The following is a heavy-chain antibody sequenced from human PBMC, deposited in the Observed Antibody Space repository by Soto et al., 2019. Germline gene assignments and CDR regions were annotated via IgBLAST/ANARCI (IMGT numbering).Heavy chain of an antibody. CDR2: ISYDGSNK. V-gene: IGHV3-30*18. J-gene: IGHJ6*02. Sequence: GGSLRLSCAASGFTFSSYGMHWVRQAPGKGLEWVAVISYDGSNKYYADSVKGRFTISRDNSKNTLYLQMNSLRAEDTAVYYCAKTSLPLDFWSGYSLDVWGQGTTVTVSS. CDR3: AKTSLPLDFWSGYSLDV. D-gene: IGHD3-3*01. CDR1: GFTFSSYG.